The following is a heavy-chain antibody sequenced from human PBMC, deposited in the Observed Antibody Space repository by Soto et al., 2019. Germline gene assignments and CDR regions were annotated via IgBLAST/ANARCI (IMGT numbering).Heavy chain of an antibody. J-gene: IGHJ4*02. D-gene: IGHD2-15*01. CDR3: AKDKGGSPRHKYYFDY. CDR2: ISWNSGSI. Sequence: GGSLRLSCAASGFTFDDYAMHWVRQAPGKGLEWVSGISWNSGSIGYADSVKGRFTISRDNAKNSLYLQMNSLRAEDTALYYCAKDKGGSPRHKYYFDYWGQGTLVTVSS. CDR1: GFTFDDYA. V-gene: IGHV3-9*01.